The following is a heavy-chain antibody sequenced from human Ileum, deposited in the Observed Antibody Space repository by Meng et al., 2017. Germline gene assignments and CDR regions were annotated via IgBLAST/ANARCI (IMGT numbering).Heavy chain of an antibody. CDR2: IYYSGST. J-gene: IGHJ4*02. V-gene: IGHV4-39*07. D-gene: IGHD3-10*01. Sequence: GSLRLSCTVSGGSISSSSYYWGWIRQPPGKGLEWIGSIYYSGSTYYNPSLKSRVTISVDTSKNQFSLKLSSVTAADTAVYYCARVRYGSGSYYSGLDYWGQGTLVTVSS. CDR3: ARVRYGSGSYYSGLDY. CDR1: GGSISSSSYY.